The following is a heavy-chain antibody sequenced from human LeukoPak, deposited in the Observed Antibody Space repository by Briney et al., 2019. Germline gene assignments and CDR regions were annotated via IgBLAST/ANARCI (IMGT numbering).Heavy chain of an antibody. V-gene: IGHV3-30*02. J-gene: IGHJ4*02. Sequence: PGGSLRLSCVASGFTFSSYGMHWVRQAPGKGLEWVAFIRYDGSNEYYADSVKGRFTISRDNSKNTLYLQMNSLRAEDTAVYYCDGFLEWLLEFDYWGQETLVTVSS. D-gene: IGHD3-3*01. CDR3: DGFLEWLLEFDY. CDR1: GFTFSSYG. CDR2: IRYDGSNE.